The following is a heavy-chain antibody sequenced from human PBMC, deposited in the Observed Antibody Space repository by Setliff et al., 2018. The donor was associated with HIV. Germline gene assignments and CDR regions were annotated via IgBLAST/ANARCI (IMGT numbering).Heavy chain of an antibody. D-gene: IGHD6-19*01. Sequence: ASVKVSCKVSGYTLTELTMHWVRQAPGKGPEWVGRFDPEDGDTLYAQRFQGRVTMTEDSSTDTAYMELGSLTSDDTAVYYCATAKEHWLTEGGFDFWGQGTLVTVS. CDR2: FDPEDGDT. J-gene: IGHJ4*02. CDR1: GYTLTELT. V-gene: IGHV1-24*01. CDR3: ATAKEHWLTEGGFDF.